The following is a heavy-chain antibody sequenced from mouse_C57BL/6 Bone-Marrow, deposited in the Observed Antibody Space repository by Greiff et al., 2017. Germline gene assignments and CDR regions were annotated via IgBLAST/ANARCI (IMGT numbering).Heavy chain of an antibody. CDR2: ISYDGSN. J-gene: IGHJ2*01. Sequence: ESGPGLVKPSQSLSLTCSVTGYSITSGYYWNWIRQFPGNKLEWMGYISYDGSNNYNPSLKNRISITRDTSKNQFFLKLNSVTTEDTATYYCARGGFYSNLDYWGQGTTLTVSS. CDR3: ARGGFYSNLDY. D-gene: IGHD2-5*01. CDR1: GYSITSGYY. V-gene: IGHV3-6*01.